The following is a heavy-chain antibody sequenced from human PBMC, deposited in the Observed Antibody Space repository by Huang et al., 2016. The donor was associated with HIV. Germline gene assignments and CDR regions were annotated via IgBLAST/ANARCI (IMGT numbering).Heavy chain of an antibody. CDR3: ARESNIVVVPHTIKFFDY. J-gene: IGHJ4*02. D-gene: IGHD2-2*01. V-gene: IGHV1-69*01. Sequence: QVQLVQSGAEVKKPGSSVKVSCKASGGSFSNHVFSWVRQGPGPGLEWMGGIIHIFGTTNYAQKFQGRVTITADESTGTAYLELSSLRSEDTAVYFCARESNIVVVPHTIKFFDYWGQGTLVTVSS. CDR2: IIHIFGTT. CDR1: GGSFSNHV.